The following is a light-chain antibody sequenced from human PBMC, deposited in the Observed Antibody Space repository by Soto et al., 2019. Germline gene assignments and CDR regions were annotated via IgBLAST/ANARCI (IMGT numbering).Light chain of an antibody. V-gene: IGKV3-15*01. CDR2: DAS. Sequence: EIVMTQSPATLSVSPGDRATLSCRASHSVSSRLAWYQEKPGQAPRLLIYDASTRATGLPARFSGSGSGTEVTLTICSLQSEDFAVYYCQHYTNLPLTFGGGTKVEI. CDR1: HSVSSR. J-gene: IGKJ4*01. CDR3: QHYTNLPLT.